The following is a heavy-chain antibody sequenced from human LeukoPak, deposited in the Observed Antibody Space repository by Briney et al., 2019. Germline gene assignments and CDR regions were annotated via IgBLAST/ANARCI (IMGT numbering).Heavy chain of an antibody. J-gene: IGHJ4*02. Sequence: SQTLSLTCAVSGGSISSGHSSWNWFRQPPGKGLEWIGYIYHSGSTYYNPSLKSRVTISVDTSKNQFSLKLSSVTAADTAVYYCARLLYSGSYYMMDYWGQGTLVTVSS. CDR3: ARLLYSGSYYMMDY. D-gene: IGHD1-26*01. CDR1: GGSISSGHSS. CDR2: IYHSGST. V-gene: IGHV4-30-2*03.